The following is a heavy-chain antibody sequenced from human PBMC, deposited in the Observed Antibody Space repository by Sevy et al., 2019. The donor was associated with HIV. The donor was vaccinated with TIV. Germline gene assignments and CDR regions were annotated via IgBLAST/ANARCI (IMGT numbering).Heavy chain of an antibody. CDR2: IRYDGSNK. CDR1: GFTFSSYG. Sequence: GGSLRLSCAASGFTFSSYGMHWVRQAPGKGLEWVAFIRYDGSNKYYADSVKGRFTISRDNSKNTLYLQMNSLRAEDTAVYYCAKGLDIVVVPAALYSSSPDLDYWGQGTLVTVSS. J-gene: IGHJ4*02. V-gene: IGHV3-30*02. CDR3: AKGLDIVVVPAALYSSSPDLDY. D-gene: IGHD2-2*01.